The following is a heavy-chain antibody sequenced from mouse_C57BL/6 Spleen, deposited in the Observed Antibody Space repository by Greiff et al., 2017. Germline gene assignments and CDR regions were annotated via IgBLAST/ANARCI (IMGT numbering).Heavy chain of an antibody. D-gene: IGHD1-3*01. Sequence: QVQLQQSGPELVKPGASVKISCKASGYEFSSSWMNWVKQRPGKGLEWIGRISPGDGDTNYNGKFKGKATLTADKSSSTAYMQLSSLTSEDSAVYFCAREEWDFDYWGQGTTLTVSS. CDR3: AREEWDFDY. V-gene: IGHV1-82*01. CDR2: ISPGDGDT. CDR1: GYEFSSSW. J-gene: IGHJ2*01.